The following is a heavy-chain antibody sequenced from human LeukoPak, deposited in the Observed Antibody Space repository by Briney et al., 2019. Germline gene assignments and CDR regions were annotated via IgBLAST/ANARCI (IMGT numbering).Heavy chain of an antibody. V-gene: IGHV1-2*02. CDR2: INPDNGGT. J-gene: IGHJ5*02. Sequence: ASVKVSCKASGYSFTDYYVHWLRQAPGQGLEWMGWINPDNGGTNYAQKFQGRVTMSRDTSISTVYMDLDRLTSDDTAVFYCVRESRVGNWFDPWGQGTQVTVSS. CDR1: GYSFTDYY. CDR3: VRESRVGNWFDP. D-gene: IGHD2-15*01.